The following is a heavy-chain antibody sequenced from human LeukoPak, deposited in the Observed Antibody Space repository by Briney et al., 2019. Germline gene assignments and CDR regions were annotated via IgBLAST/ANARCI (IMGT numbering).Heavy chain of an antibody. Sequence: GGSLRLSCAASGFTFSSYWMSWVRQAPGKGLEWVANIKQDGSEKYYVDSVKGRFTISRDNAKNSLYLQMNSLRAEDTAVYYCARDDYSGYYDILTGYYGPYYYYMDVWGKGTTVTVSS. CDR2: IKQDGSEK. CDR1: GFTFSSYW. CDR3: ARDDYSGYYDILTGYYGPYYYYMDV. V-gene: IGHV3-7*01. D-gene: IGHD3-9*01. J-gene: IGHJ6*03.